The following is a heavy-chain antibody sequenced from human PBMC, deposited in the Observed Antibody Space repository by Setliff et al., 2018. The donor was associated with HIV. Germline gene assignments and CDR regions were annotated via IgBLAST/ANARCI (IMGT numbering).Heavy chain of an antibody. V-gene: IGHV3-74*03. CDR3: ARGGANPSWFDS. J-gene: IGHJ5*01. CDR2: INTDGSSA. Sequence: GSLRLSCAASGFTFSNSWMHWVRQAPGKGLVWVSRINTDGSSATYADSVKGRFTNSRDNAKNTLYLQMDSLRAEDTAVYYCARGGANPSWFDSWGQGTLVTV. D-gene: IGHD3-16*01. CDR1: GFTFSNSW.